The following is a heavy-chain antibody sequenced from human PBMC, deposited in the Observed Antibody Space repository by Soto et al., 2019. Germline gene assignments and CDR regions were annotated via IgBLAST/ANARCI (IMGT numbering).Heavy chain of an antibody. V-gene: IGHV3-74*01. CDR1: GFTFSSYW. CDR3: GRDPMDSTPIDL. D-gene: IGHD2-15*01. Sequence: EVQLVESGGGLVQPGGSLRLSCVTSGFTFSSYWMHWVRQDPGKGLEWVACLSGDGTDTRYADSVKGRFSISRDNAKDTLYLQMNSLKDEDTAVYFCGRDPMDSTPIDLWGQGALVTVSS. J-gene: IGHJ4*02. CDR2: LSGDGTDT.